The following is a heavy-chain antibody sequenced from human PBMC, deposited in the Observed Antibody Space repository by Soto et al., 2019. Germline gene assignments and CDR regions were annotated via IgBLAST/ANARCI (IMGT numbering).Heavy chain of an antibody. CDR3: AAYSHKGY. Sequence: EEQLVESGGDLVQPGGSLRLSCAASGFTVSNNYMSWVRQAPGKGLEWVSLIYSGGSTYYADSVKGRFTISRDSSKNTLYLQITSLRAEDTAMYYCAAYSHKGYWGQGTLVTVSS. D-gene: IGHD3-16*01. CDR1: GFTVSNNY. CDR2: IYSGGST. J-gene: IGHJ4*02. V-gene: IGHV3-66*01.